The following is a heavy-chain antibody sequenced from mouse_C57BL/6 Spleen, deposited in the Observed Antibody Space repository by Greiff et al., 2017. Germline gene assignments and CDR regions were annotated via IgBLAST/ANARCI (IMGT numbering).Heavy chain of an antibody. D-gene: IGHD6-1*01. CDR2: IYPRDGST. J-gene: IGHJ2*01. Sequence: QVQLQQSDAELVKPGASVKISCKVSGYTFTDHTIHWMKQRPEQGLEWIGYIYPRDGSTKYNEKFKGKATLTAYKSSSTAYMQLNSLTSEDSAVYFCEAESLSASSYFDYWGQGTTLTVSS. CDR1: GYTFTDHT. V-gene: IGHV1-78*01. CDR3: EAESLSASSYFDY.